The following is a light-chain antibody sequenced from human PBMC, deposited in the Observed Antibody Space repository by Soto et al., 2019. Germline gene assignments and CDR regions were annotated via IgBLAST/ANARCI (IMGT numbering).Light chain of an antibody. CDR3: QQFSSYPLT. J-gene: IGKJ4*01. CDR1: QSISSSY. CDR2: GAS. V-gene: IGKV3-20*01. Sequence: EIVLTQSPGTLSLSPGERATLSCRASQSISSSYLAWYQQKPGQAPRLLIYGASSRATGIPDRFSGGGSGTDFTLTISRLEPEDFAVYYCQQFSSYPLTFGGGTKVDTK.